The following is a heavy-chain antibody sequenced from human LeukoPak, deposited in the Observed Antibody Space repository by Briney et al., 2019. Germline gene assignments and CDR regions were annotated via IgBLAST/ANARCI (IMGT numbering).Heavy chain of an antibody. CDR2: IKSKTDGGTT. CDR1: GFTFSNAW. CDR3: TTERVRFGEAQYFDY. Sequence: GGSLRLSCAASGFTFSNAWMSWVRQAPGKGLEWVGRIKSKTDGGTTDYAAPVKGRFTISRDDSKNTLYLQMNSLKTEDTAVYYCTTERVRFGEAQYFDYWGQGTLVTVSS. V-gene: IGHV3-15*01. D-gene: IGHD3-10*01. J-gene: IGHJ4*02.